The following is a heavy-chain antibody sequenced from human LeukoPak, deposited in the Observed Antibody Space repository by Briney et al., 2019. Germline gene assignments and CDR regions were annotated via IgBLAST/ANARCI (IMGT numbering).Heavy chain of an antibody. CDR1: GGSFTGYF. V-gene: IGHV4-34*01. D-gene: IGHD3-22*01. CDR2: INHSGST. J-gene: IGHJ4*02. Sequence: ETLSLTCAVYGGSFTGYFWSWIRQAPGRGLEWIGDINHSGSTHYNPSLKSRLTMSVDTSKNQFYLKLNSLTAADTAVYYCARRDDSSGYHKIFDYWGPGTLVTVSS. CDR3: ARRDDSSGYHKIFDY.